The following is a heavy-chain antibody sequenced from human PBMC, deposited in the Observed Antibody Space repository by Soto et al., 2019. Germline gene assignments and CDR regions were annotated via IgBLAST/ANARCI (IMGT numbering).Heavy chain of an antibody. D-gene: IGHD2-15*01. J-gene: IGHJ3*02. V-gene: IGHV3-21*01. CDR2: ISSSSSYI. Sequence: PGGSLRLSCAASGFTFSSYSMNWVRQAPGKGLEWVSSISSSSSYIYYADSVKGRFTISRDNAKNSLYLQMNSLRAEDTAVYYCARDEVSPAYCSGRSCPNDALDIWGQGTMVTVSS. CDR3: ARDEVSPAYCSGRSCPNDALDI. CDR1: GFTFSSYS.